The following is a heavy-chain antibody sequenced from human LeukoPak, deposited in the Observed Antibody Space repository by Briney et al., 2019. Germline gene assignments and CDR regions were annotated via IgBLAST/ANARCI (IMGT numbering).Heavy chain of an antibody. D-gene: IGHD3-22*01. V-gene: IGHV3-23*01. CDR1: GFTFSTYA. Sequence: PGGSLRLSCATSGFTFSTYAMSWVRQAPGKGLEWVSSISGSGRNTYSADPVKGRFTISRDNSKNTLNLQMSSLRAEDTAVYYCAKACDYYESSGNPYYYFGMDVWGHGTTVTVSS. CDR2: ISGSGRNT. J-gene: IGHJ6*02. CDR3: AKACDYYESSGNPYYYFGMDV.